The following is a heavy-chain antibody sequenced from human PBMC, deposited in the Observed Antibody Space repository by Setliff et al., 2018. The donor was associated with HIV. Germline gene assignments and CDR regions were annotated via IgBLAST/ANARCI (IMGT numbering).Heavy chain of an antibody. CDR2: IWYDGSNK. D-gene: IGHD4-4*01. CDR1: ESTFYA. V-gene: IGHV3-30*04. J-gene: IGHJ3*01. Sequence: PGGSLRLSCEASESTFYAMHWVRQAPGKGLEWVAVIWYDGSNKYYADSVKGRFTISRDNSKNTVFVQMNSLRADDTATYYCVRDLTTIVTRKVFDFWGQGTMVTVSS. CDR3: VRDLTTIVTRKVFDF.